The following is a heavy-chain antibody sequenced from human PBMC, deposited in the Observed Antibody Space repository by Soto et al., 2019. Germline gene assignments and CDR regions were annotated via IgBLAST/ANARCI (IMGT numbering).Heavy chain of an antibody. V-gene: IGHV3-7*01. CDR3: ARHHSRLDRLRCAFDI. D-gene: IGHD2-2*03. CDR2: IKQDGSEK. Sequence: EVQLVESGGGLVQPGGSLRLSCAASGFTFSSYWMSWVRQAPGKGLEWVANIKQDGSEKFYVDSVKGRFTASRDNAKNSLYLPMNSLRDEDTAVYYWARHHSRLDRLRCAFDIWGQGTLVTVSS. J-gene: IGHJ3*02. CDR1: GFTFSSYW.